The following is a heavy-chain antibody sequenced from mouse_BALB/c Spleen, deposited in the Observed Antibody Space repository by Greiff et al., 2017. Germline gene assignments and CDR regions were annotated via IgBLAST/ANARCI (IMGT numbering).Heavy chain of an antibody. CDR3: ARGGSPAWCAY. Sequence: VQLKQSGAELVRPGASVKLSCKASGFTITDYYMHWVKQRPEQGLEWIGWIDPENGNTIYDPKFQGKASITADTSSNTAYLQLSSLTSEDTAVYYCARGGSPAWCAYWGQGTLVTVSA. V-gene: IGHV14-1*02. D-gene: IGHD6-1*01. J-gene: IGHJ3*01. CDR1: GFTITDYY. CDR2: IDPENGNT.